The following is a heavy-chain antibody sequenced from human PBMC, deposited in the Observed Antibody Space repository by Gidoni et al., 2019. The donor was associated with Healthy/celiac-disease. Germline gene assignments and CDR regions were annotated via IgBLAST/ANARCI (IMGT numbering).Heavy chain of an antibody. D-gene: IGHD3-10*01. V-gene: IGHV1-18*01. J-gene: IGHJ6*02. CDR3: ASHGSGPWYYGMDV. Sequence: QVQLGQSGAEVKKPGASVKVSCTASGYTFTSDGISWVRQAPGQGLEWMGWISAYNGNTNYAQKLQGRVTMTTDTSTSTAYMELRSLRSDDTAVYYCASHGSGPWYYGMDVWGQGTTVTVSS. CDR2: ISAYNGNT. CDR1: GYTFTSDG.